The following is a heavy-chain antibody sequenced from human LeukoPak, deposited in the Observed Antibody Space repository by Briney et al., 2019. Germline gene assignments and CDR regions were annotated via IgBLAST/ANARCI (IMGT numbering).Heavy chain of an antibody. J-gene: IGHJ4*02. CDR3: AKSRATDFDY. D-gene: IGHD1-26*01. CDR1: GFTFDDYA. V-gene: IGHV3-43*02. Sequence: GGSLRLSCAASGFTFDDYAMHWVRQAPGKGLEWVSLISGDSTYYADSVKGRFTISRDNSKNPLYLQMNSLRTEDTALYYCAKSRATDFDYWGQGTLVTVSS. CDR2: ISGDST.